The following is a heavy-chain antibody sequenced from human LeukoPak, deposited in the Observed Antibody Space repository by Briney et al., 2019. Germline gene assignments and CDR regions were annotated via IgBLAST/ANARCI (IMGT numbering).Heavy chain of an antibody. CDR1: GFTFSSYA. D-gene: IGHD1-1*01. CDR2: ISGSGGST. Sequence: SGGSLRLSCAASGFTFSSYAMSWVRQAPGKGLEGAAAISGSGGSTYYADSVKGRFTISRDNSENPLYLQMNSLRAEDTAVYYCATTWTSLLHDAFDIWGQGTMVTVSS. J-gene: IGHJ3*02. CDR3: ATTWTSLLHDAFDI. V-gene: IGHV3-23*01.